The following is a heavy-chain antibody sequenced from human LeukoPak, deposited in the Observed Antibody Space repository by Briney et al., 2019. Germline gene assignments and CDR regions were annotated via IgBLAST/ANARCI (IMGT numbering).Heavy chain of an antibody. Sequence: SETLSLTCAVSGGSFSGYYWSWIRQPPGKGLDWIGHIYYTGNTNYNPSLKSRVTISLDTSKNQFSLKLSSVTAADTAVYYCATEVAPSDHYYYYGMDVWGQGTTVTVSS. CDR1: GGSFSGYY. CDR3: ATEVAPSDHYYYYGMDV. D-gene: IGHD5-12*01. V-gene: IGHV4-59*01. CDR2: IYYTGNT. J-gene: IGHJ6*02.